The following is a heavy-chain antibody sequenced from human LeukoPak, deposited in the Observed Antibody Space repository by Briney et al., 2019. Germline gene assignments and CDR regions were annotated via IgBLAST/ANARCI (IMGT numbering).Heavy chain of an antibody. CDR1: GFTFSSYA. V-gene: IGHV3-23*01. D-gene: IGHD2-21*02. CDR2: ISGSGGST. J-gene: IGHJ3*02. CDR3: AKDLGIVVVTPDAFDI. Sequence: GGSLRLSCAATGFTFSSYAMSWVRQAPGKGLEWVSAISGSGGSTNYADSVKGRFTISRDNSKNTLYLRMNSLRAEDTAVYYCAKDLGIVVVTPDAFDIWGQGTMVTVSS.